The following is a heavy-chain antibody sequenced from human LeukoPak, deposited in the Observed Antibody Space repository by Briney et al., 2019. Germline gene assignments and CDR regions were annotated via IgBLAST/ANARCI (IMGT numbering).Heavy chain of an antibody. J-gene: IGHJ4*02. V-gene: IGHV3-23*01. D-gene: IGHD5-12*01. CDR1: GFTFSSYA. Sequence: GGSLRLSCAASGFTFSSYAMSWVRQAPGKGLEWVSAISGSGGSTYYADSVKGRFTISRDKPKNTLYLQMNSLKTEDTAVYYCARYSGYDSPFDYWGQGTLVTVSS. CDR2: ISGSGGST. CDR3: ARYSGYDSPFDY.